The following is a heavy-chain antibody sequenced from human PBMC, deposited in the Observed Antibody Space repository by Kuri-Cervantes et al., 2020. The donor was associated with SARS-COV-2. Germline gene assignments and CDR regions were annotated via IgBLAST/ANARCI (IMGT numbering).Heavy chain of an antibody. CDR3: ARGVGAAVAGTLITIYYYYGMDV. CDR1: GGSFSGYY. D-gene: IGHD6-19*01. CDR2: INHSGST. Sequence: SETLSLTCAVYGGSFSGYYWSWIRQPPGKGLEWIGEINHSGSTNYNPSLKSRVTISVDTSKNQFSPKLSSVTAADTAVYYCARGVGAAVAGTLITIYYYYGMDVWGQGTTVTVSS. V-gene: IGHV4-34*01. J-gene: IGHJ6*02.